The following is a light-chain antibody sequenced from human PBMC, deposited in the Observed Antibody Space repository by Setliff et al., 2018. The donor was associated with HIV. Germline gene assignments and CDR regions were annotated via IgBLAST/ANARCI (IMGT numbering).Light chain of an antibody. J-gene: IGLJ1*01. Sequence: QSVLTQPASVSGSPGQSITISCTGTSSDIGSSKFVSWYQQHPGKAPKVMIYNVDKRRSGVSNRFSGSKSGNTASLTISGLQIEDEADYFCSSYSINNLYVFASGTKVTVL. V-gene: IGLV2-14*03. CDR1: SSDIGSSKF. CDR3: SSYSINNLYV. CDR2: NVD.